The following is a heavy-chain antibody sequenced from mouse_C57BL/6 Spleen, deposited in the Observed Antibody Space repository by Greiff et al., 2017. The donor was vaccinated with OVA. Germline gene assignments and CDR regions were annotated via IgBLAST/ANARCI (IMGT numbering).Heavy chain of an antibody. CDR3: TRDDDYAMDY. J-gene: IGHJ4*01. CDR1: GYTFTSYW. V-gene: IGHV1-7*01. CDR2: INPGSGDT. Sequence: VQLQQSGAELAKPGASVKLSCKASGYTFTSYWMHWVKQRPGQGLEWIGYINPGSGDTKYKQKFKDKATLTADKSSSTAYMALRSLTYDDSAVYYCTRDDDYAMDYWGKGTSVTVSS.